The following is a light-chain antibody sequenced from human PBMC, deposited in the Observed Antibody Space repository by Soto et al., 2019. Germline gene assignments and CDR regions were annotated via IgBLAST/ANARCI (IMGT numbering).Light chain of an antibody. J-gene: IGKJ4*01. CDR1: QDISTL. CDR3: QQADSFPLT. CDR2: GAS. Sequence: DIQMTQSPSSVSASIGDTVTITCRASQDISTLIAWYQQKPGKAPKLLIYGASTLESGVPSRFSGRGSGTDFTLTISSLQPEDFATYFCQQADSFPLTFGGGNKVEIK. V-gene: IGKV1D-12*01.